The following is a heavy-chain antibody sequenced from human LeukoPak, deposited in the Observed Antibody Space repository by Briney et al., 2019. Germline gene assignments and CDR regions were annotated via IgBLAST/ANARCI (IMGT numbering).Heavy chain of an antibody. D-gene: IGHD6-13*01. CDR2: IKQDGSEK. CDR3: ATKAAAEYYYYYYYMDV. Sequence: PGGSLRLSCAASGFTFSSYWMSWVRQAPGKGLEWVANIKQDGSEKYYVDSVKGRITISRDNSKNTLYLQMNSLRAEDTAVYYCATKAAAEYYYYYYYMDVWGKGTTVTVSS. V-gene: IGHV3-7*01. CDR1: GFTFSSYW. J-gene: IGHJ6*03.